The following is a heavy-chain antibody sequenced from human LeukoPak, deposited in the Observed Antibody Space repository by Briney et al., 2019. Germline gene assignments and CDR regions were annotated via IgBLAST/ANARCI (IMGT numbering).Heavy chain of an antibody. CDR1: GGSISSSSYY. V-gene: IGHV4-39*07. J-gene: IGHJ6*02. CDR2: IYYSGST. Sequence: SETLSLTCTVSGGSISSSSYYWGWIRQPPGKGLEWIGSIYYSGSTYYNPSLKSRVTISVDTSKNQFSLKLNSVTAADTAVYYCARGRTEENHFGVVIYYYYGVDVWGQGTTVTVSS. D-gene: IGHD3-3*01. CDR3: ARGRTEENHFGVVIYYYYGVDV.